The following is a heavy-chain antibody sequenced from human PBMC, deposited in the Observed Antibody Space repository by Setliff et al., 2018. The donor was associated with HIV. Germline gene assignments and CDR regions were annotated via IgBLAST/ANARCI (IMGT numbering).Heavy chain of an antibody. CDR3: ARGGHYSGSYLPRDYYMDV. CDR2: INPSGGST. Sequence: VASVKVSCKASGYTFTNFYIHWVRQAPGQGLEWLGMINPSGGSTTYAQKFQGRVTMTRDTFTSTVYMDLSSLRSEDTAVYYCARGGHYSGSYLPRDYYMDVWGKGTTVTVSS. D-gene: IGHD1-26*01. J-gene: IGHJ6*03. CDR1: GYTFTNFY. V-gene: IGHV1-46*01.